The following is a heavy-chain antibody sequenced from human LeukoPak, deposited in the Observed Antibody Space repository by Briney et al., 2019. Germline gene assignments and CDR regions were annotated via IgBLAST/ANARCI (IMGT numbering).Heavy chain of an antibody. V-gene: IGHV1-46*01. Sequence: AASVKVSCKASGYTFTSYYMRWVRQAPGQGLEWMGIINPSGGSTSYAQKFQGRVTMTRDTSTSTVYMELSSLRSEDTAVYYCARAVAGTGEIDYWGQGTLVTVSS. CDR2: INPSGGST. D-gene: IGHD6-19*01. CDR1: GYTFTSYY. CDR3: ARAVAGTGEIDY. J-gene: IGHJ4*02.